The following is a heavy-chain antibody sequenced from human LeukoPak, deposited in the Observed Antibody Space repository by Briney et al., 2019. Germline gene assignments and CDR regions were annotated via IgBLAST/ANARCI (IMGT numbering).Heavy chain of an antibody. D-gene: IGHD3-22*01. CDR3: ARDLKYYYDSSGYYPLTAFDY. CDR2: ISGSGGST. J-gene: IGHJ4*02. V-gene: IGHV3-23*01. CDR1: GFTFSSYA. Sequence: SGGSLRLSCAASGFTFSSYAMSWVRQAPGEGLEWVSAISGSGGSTYYADSVKGRFTISRDNAKNSLYLQMNSLRAEDTAVYYCARDLKYYYDSSGYYPLTAFDYWGQGTLVTVSS.